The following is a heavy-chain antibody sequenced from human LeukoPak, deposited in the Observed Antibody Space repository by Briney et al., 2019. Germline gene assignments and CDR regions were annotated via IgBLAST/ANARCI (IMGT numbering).Heavy chain of an antibody. CDR1: GGTFSSYT. Sequence: SVKVSCKASGGTFSSYTISWVRQAPGQGLEWMGRIIPILGIANYAQKFQGRVTITADKSTSTAYMELSILRSEDTAVYYCARDPSDSSSWIKGYFQHWGQGTLVTVSS. V-gene: IGHV1-69*04. J-gene: IGHJ1*01. CDR2: IIPILGIA. CDR3: ARDPSDSSSWIKGYFQH. D-gene: IGHD6-13*01.